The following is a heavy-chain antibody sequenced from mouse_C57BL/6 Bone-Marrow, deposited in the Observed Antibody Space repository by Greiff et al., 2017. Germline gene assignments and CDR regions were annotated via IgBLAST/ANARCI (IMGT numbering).Heavy chain of an antibody. V-gene: IGHV1-4*01. CDR3: AGREYYGSSPFAY. D-gene: IGHD1-1*01. CDR1: GYTFPSYT. J-gene: IGHJ3*01. CDR2: FNPSSGYT. Sequence: FHLQQSGAELARPGASVKMSCKASGYTFPSYTMHGVKQRPGRGLEWIGYFNPSSGYTKYNQKFKDKATLTADNSSSTAYMQLSSLTSEDSAVYYCAGREYYGSSPFAYGGQGTLVTVSA.